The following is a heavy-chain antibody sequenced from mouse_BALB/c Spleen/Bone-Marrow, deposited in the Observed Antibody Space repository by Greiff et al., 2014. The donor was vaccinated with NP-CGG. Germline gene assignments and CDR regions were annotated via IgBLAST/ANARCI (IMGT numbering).Heavy chain of an antibody. CDR3: ARPHYYGYGY. Sequence: EVQLQQSGPELVKPGASVKISCKASGYTFTDYNMHWVKQSHGKSLEWIGYIYPYNGVTGYNQKFKSKATLTVDNSSTTAYMELRSLTSEDSAVYYCARPHYYGYGYRGQGTTLTVSS. J-gene: IGHJ2*01. V-gene: IGHV1S29*02. CDR1: GYTFTDYN. D-gene: IGHD1-2*01. CDR2: IYPYNGVT.